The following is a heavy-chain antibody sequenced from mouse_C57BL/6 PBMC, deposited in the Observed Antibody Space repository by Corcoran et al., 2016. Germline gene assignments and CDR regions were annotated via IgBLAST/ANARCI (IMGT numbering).Heavy chain of an antibody. Sequence: QIQLVQSGPELKKPGETVKISCKASGYTFTTYGMSWVKQAPGKGLKWMGWINTYSGVPTYADDFKGRFAFSLETSASTAYLQINNLKNEDTATYFCARVWSLYAMDYGGQGTSVTVSS. J-gene: IGHJ4*01. D-gene: IGHD2-10*02. CDR2: INTYSGVP. CDR3: ARVWSLYAMDY. CDR1: GYTFTTYG. V-gene: IGHV9-3*01.